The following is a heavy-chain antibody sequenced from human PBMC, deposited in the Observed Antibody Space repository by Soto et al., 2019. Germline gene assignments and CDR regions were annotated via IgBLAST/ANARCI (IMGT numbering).Heavy chain of an antibody. D-gene: IGHD3-9*01. V-gene: IGHV1-8*01. CDR3: ARWAGYSK. J-gene: IGHJ4*02. Sequence: QVQLVQSGSEVRKPGASVKVSCKASGYTFSTYDINWVRQAPGQGPEWMGRVSPNSGNTGYAQKFQDRLNITRNTSINNAHMQLSSLTSEDTAVYYCARWAGYSKWGQGTLVTVSS. CDR2: VSPNSGNT. CDR1: GYTFSTYD.